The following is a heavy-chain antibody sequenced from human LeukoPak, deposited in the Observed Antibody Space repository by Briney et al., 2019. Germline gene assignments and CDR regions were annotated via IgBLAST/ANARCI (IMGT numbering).Heavy chain of an antibody. Sequence: SETLSLTCTVSGGSISGYYWSWIRQPAGKGLEWIGRVYGSGSTNYNPSLKSRLTVSLVTSKNQFSLRLSSVTAADTAIYYCSRDKVGTSYFDFWGQGALVTVSS. CDR2: VYGSGST. CDR3: SRDKVGTSYFDF. D-gene: IGHD1-26*01. J-gene: IGHJ4*02. CDR1: GGSISGYY. V-gene: IGHV4-4*07.